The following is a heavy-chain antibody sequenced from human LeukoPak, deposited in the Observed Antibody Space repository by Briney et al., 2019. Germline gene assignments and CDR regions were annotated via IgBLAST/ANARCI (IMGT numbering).Heavy chain of an antibody. Sequence: GGSLRLSCAASGFAFSSYWMSWVRQAPGKGLEWVASIKQDGSEKYYVDSVKGRFTISRDNAKNSLYLQMNSLRVEDTAVYYCARGHSSSPNWFDPWGQGTLVTVSS. CDR3: ARGHSSSPNWFDP. J-gene: IGHJ5*02. V-gene: IGHV3-7*04. CDR1: GFAFSSYW. CDR2: IKQDGSEK. D-gene: IGHD6-13*01.